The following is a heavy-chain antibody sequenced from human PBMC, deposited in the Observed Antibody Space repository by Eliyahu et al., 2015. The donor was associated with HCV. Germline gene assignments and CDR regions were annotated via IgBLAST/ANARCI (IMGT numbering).Heavy chain of an antibody. CDR2: IIPIFGTA. Sequence: EVKKPGSSVKVSCKASGGTFSSYAISWVRQAPGQGLEWMGGIIPIFGTANYAQKFQGRVTITADESTSTAYMGPRRLRSEDTAAYYCASSYYDSSGYPLFDYWGQGTLVTVSS. CDR1: GGTFSSYA. D-gene: IGHD3-22*01. J-gene: IGHJ4*02. CDR3: ASSYYDSSGYPLFDY. V-gene: IGHV1-69*01.